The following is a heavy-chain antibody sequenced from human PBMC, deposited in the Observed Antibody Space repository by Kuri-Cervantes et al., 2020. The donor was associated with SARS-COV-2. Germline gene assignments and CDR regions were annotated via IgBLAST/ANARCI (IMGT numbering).Heavy chain of an antibody. J-gene: IGHJ4*02. CDR1: GGTFSSYA. V-gene: IGHV1-18*01. CDR3: ARAGFDF. Sequence: ASVKVSCKASGGTFSSYAISWVRQAPGQGLEWMGWMSIYNGKTNYTDKVQGRLTMTTGTSTSTVYMELRSLKSDDTAIYYCARAGFDFWGQGTLVTVSS. CDR2: MSIYNGKT.